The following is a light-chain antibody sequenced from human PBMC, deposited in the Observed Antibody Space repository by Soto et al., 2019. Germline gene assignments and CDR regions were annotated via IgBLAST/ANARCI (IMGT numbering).Light chain of an antibody. CDR3: QSYSTSSLWV. Sequence: NFMLTQPHSVSESPGKTVTISCTGSNGDITNNFVLWYQQRPGSAPTTLIYEDDQRPSGLPDRFSGSIDSSSNSASLTISGLRTEVEADYFFQSYSTSSLWVFGGGTKLTVL. CDR1: NGDITNNF. CDR2: EDD. J-gene: IGLJ3*02. V-gene: IGLV6-57*02.